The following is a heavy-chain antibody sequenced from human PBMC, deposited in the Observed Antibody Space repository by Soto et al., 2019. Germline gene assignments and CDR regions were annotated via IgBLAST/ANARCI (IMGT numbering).Heavy chain of an antibody. D-gene: IGHD2-2*01. Sequence: PSETLSLTCTVSGGSISSGDYYWSWIRQPPGKGLEWIGYIYYSGSTYYNPSLKSRVTISVDTSKNQFSLKLSSVTAADTAVYYCARTHCISTSCYGMDVWGQGTTVTVSS. J-gene: IGHJ6*02. CDR1: GGSISSGDYY. CDR2: IYYSGST. CDR3: ARTHCISTSCYGMDV. V-gene: IGHV4-30-4*01.